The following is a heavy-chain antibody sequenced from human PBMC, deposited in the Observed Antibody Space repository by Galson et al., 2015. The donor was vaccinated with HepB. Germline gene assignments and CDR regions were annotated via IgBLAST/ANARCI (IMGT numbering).Heavy chain of an antibody. V-gene: IGHV3-7*03. CDR3: ARDLDNHMGPGVSGPFWFDP. Sequence: SLRLSCAASGFTFSTYWMNWVRQAPGKGLEWVANIKQDGSEKYYVDSVEGRFTISRDNAKNSLYLQMNSLRVEDTAVYYCARDLDNHMGPGVSGPFWFDPWGQGTLVTVSS. J-gene: IGHJ5*02. CDR2: IKQDGSEK. D-gene: IGHD1-1*01. CDR1: GFTFSTYW.